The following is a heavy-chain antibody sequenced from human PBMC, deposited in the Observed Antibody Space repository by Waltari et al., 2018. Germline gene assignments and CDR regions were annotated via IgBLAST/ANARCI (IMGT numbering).Heavy chain of an antibody. CDR1: GCSISSINYT. Sequence: QLQLQESGPGLVKSSETLSLTFAVAGCSISSINYTWGWLRQTPGKGLEWIASISYSGNTYYNPSLKSRVTISVDTSKNQFSLRLSSVTAADTAVYYCARTYSGDYEFWFDPWGQGTLVTVSS. D-gene: IGHD1-26*01. V-gene: IGHV4-39*01. J-gene: IGHJ5*02. CDR2: ISYSGNT. CDR3: ARTYSGDYEFWFDP.